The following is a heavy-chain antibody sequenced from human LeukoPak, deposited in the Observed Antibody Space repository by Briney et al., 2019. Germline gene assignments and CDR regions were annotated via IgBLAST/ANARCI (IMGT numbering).Heavy chain of an antibody. V-gene: IGHV4-59*12. J-gene: IGHJ4*02. D-gene: IGHD6-19*01. CDR3: AREYTLYRSGWFLDY. CDR1: GGSISSYY. CDR2: IYYSGST. Sequence: SETLSLTCTVSGGSISSYYWSWIRQPPGKGLEWIGYIYYSGSTNYNPSLKSRATISIDTSKNQFSLKLSSVTAADTAVYYCAREYTLYRSGWFLDYWGQGTVVAVSS.